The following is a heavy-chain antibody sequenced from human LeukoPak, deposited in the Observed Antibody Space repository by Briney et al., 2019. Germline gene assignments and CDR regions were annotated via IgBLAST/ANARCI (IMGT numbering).Heavy chain of an antibody. CDR2: ISGSGGST. CDR1: GFTFSSYA. D-gene: IGHD1-26*01. Sequence: GGSLRLSCAASGFTFSSYAMSWVRQAPGKGLEWVSAISGSGGSTYYADSVKGRFTISRDNSKNTLYLQMNSLRAEDTAVYYCARAGSWSSRPYFDYWGQGILVSVSS. CDR3: ARAGSWSSRPYFDY. V-gene: IGHV3-23*01. J-gene: IGHJ4*02.